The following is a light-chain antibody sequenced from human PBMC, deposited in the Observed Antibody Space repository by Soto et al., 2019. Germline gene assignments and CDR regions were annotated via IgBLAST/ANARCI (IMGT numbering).Light chain of an antibody. V-gene: IGKV3-20*01. Sequence: ENVLTQSPGTLSLSPGERATLSCRASQSVSSSYFAWYQQKPGQAPSLLIYGTSSRATGIPDRFSGSGSGTDFTLTISTLEHEDFAVYYCQQYGSSPWTFGQGTKVEI. CDR1: QSVSSSY. CDR3: QQYGSSPWT. J-gene: IGKJ1*01. CDR2: GTS.